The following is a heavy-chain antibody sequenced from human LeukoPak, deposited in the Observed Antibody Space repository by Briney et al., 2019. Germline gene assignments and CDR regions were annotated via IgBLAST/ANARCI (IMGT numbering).Heavy chain of an antibody. CDR3: AKDNDLWNSHHRGRGLDY. D-gene: IGHD3-3*01. Sequence: PGRSLRLSCAASGYSFNDYAMHWVRQAPDKGLEWVAAIWYDGSNKYYADSVKGRFTISRDNSKSTLYLQTDSLRAEDTAVYYCAKDNDLWNSHHRGRGLDYWGQETLVTVSS. CDR2: IWYDGSNK. V-gene: IGHV3-33*06. CDR1: GYSFNDYA. J-gene: IGHJ4*02.